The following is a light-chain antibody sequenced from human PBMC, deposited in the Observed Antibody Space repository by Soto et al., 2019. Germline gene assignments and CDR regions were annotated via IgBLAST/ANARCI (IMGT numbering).Light chain of an antibody. CDR1: QSVSSSY. V-gene: IGKV3-20*01. Sequence: EIVLTQSPGTLSLSPGERATLSCRASQSVSSSYLAWYQQKPGQAPRLLIYGASSRDTGIPDRFSGSGSVKEFTLTISRLEPEDCAVYYCQQYGSSPWTFGQGTKVEIK. J-gene: IGKJ1*01. CDR3: QQYGSSPWT. CDR2: GAS.